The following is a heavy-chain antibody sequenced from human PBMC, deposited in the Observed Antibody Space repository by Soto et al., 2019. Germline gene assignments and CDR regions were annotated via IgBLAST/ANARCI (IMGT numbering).Heavy chain of an antibody. V-gene: IGHV4-39*01. D-gene: IGHD2-15*01. Sequence: QLQLQESGPGLVTPSETLSLTCTVSGGSVSSRSYFWAWVRQSPAKGLEWIGSINYRGTTFYIASLKSRSTLSIATSKNQFSLRLISVTAADTAVYYCARLVACNGGSCKFAPWGQGTLVTVSS. J-gene: IGHJ5*02. CDR1: GGSVSSRSYF. CDR2: INYRGTT. CDR3: ARLVACNGGSCKFAP.